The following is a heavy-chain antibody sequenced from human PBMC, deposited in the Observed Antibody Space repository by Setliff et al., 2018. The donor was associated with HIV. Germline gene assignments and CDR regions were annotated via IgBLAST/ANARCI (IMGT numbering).Heavy chain of an antibody. J-gene: IGHJ4*02. D-gene: IGHD3-9*01. CDR1: GFSLTTSGVG. Sequence: SGPTLVNPTQTLTLTCTFSGFSLTTSGVGVAWIRQPPGKALERLATIYWTDDKHYNMSLNTRFTISRDNSKNTLYLQMNSLRADDTAIYYCVKDRTDILTGYGDHWGQGTQVTVSS. CDR2: IYWTDDK. CDR3: VKDRTDILTGYGDH. V-gene: IGHV2-5*01.